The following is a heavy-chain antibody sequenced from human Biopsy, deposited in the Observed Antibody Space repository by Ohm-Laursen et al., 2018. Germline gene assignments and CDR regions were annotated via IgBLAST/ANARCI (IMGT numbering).Heavy chain of an antibody. Sequence: SVKVSCKASGYIFSSYSISWVRQAPGQGLEWMGWISTYNDDTNIAQKFQGRVSMTTDTSTRTAYMELRSLRSGDTAIYFCARDPGYDFWSGSDPFDIWGQGTLVTVS. V-gene: IGHV1-18*01. CDR3: ARDPGYDFWSGSDPFDI. CDR2: ISTYNDDT. CDR1: GYIFSSYS. J-gene: IGHJ3*02. D-gene: IGHD3-3*01.